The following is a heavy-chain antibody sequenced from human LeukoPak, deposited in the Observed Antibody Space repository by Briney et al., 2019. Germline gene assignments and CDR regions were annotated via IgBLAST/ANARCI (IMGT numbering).Heavy chain of an antibody. CDR3: ARSYYYGSGSYSDY. D-gene: IGHD3-10*01. Sequence: ASVKVSCKASGYTFTSYGISWVPRAPGQGLEWVGWISAYNGNTNYAQKLQGGVTMTTDTSTSTAYMELRSLRSDDTAVYYCARSYYYGSGSYSDYWGQGTLVTVSS. CDR1: GYTFTSYG. J-gene: IGHJ4*02. V-gene: IGHV1-18*01. CDR2: ISAYNGNT.